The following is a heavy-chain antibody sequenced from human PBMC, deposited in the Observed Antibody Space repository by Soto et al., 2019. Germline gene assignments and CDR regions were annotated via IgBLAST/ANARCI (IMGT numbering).Heavy chain of an antibody. D-gene: IGHD3-16*01. V-gene: IGHV4-59*08. CDR1: GGSNSSYY. J-gene: IGHJ6*02. CDR2: IYYSGST. CDR3: ARLSRGSSAGMDV. Sequence: QVQLQESGPGLVKSSETLSLTCTVSGGSNSSYYWNWIRQPPGKGLEWIGYIYYSGSTDYNPSLKSRVTISIDTSKNQFSLKLSSVTAADTAVYYCARLSRGSSAGMDVWGQGTTVTVSS.